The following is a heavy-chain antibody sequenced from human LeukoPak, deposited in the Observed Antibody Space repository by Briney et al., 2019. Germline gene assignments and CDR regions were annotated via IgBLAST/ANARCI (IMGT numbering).Heavy chain of an antibody. CDR1: GFTFDDHA. J-gene: IGHJ3*02. D-gene: IGHD3-22*01. CDR3: AKRDDSSGYYHRALDM. Sequence: PGGSLRLSCAASGFTFDDHAMHWVRQALGKGLEWVSLVSGDGGSTYYADSVKGRFTISRDNSKNSLYLQMNSLRTEDTALYYCAKRDDSSGYYHRALDMCGQGPVVTVSS. V-gene: IGHV3-43*02. CDR2: VSGDGGST.